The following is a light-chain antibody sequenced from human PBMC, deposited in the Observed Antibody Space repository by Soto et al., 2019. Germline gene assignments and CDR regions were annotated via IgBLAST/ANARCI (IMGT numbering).Light chain of an antibody. CDR1: QTISSW. V-gene: IGKV1-5*03. CDR3: LQDYNYPLT. J-gene: IGKJ4*01. Sequence: DIQVIQSPPAMAVSVGNSVTITCLASQTISSWLAWYQQKPGKAPKILIYKASTLKSGVPSRLSGSGSGTDFNLTISSLQPEDFATYYCLQDYNYPLTFGGGTKVDIK. CDR2: KAS.